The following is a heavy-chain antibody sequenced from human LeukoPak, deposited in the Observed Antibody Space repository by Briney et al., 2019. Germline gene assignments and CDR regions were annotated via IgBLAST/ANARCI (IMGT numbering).Heavy chain of an antibody. CDR2: IYYSGTT. Sequence: SETLSLTCTISGASIDSYYWSWIRQPPGKGLEWIGYIYYSGTTNYNPSLKRRVTISVDTSKNQFSLKLSSVTAADTAVYYCARQRTVAGTTSWYFDLWGRGTLVTVSS. D-gene: IGHD1-7*01. V-gene: IGHV4-59*08. CDR1: GASIDSYY. CDR3: ARQRTVAGTTSWYFDL. J-gene: IGHJ2*01.